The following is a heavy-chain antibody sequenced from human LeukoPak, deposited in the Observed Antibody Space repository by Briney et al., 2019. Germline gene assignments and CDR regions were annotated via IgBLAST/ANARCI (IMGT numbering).Heavy chain of an antibody. J-gene: IGHJ4*02. D-gene: IGHD3-22*01. CDR2: IYYSGST. V-gene: IGHV4-59*01. CDR3: ARLKYYYDSSVYFDY. Sequence: PSETLSLTCTVSGGSISSYYWSWIRQPPGKGLEWIGYIYYSGSTNYNPSLKSRVTISVDTSKNQFSLKLSSVTAADTAVYYCARLKYYYDSSVYFDYWGQGTLVTVSS. CDR1: GGSISSYY.